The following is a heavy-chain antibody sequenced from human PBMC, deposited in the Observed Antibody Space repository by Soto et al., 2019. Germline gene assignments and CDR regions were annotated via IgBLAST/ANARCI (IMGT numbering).Heavy chain of an antibody. CDR2: ISFDGKNR. CDR1: GFTFSLYG. J-gene: IGHJ4*02. Sequence: RFLKLSCRTSGFTFSLYGMHWVRQAPGKGLEWLAVISFDGKNRYYADSVKGRFTISRDNSKTTLFLQMSSLRPDDTAVYFCAKGAQAAAVLDHWGQGALVTVAS. D-gene: IGHD6-25*01. CDR3: AKGAQAAAVLDH. V-gene: IGHV3-30*18.